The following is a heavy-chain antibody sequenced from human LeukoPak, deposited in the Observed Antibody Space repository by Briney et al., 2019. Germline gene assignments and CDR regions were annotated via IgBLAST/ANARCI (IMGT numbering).Heavy chain of an antibody. CDR3: ARGPPGGYDSSGYYPGY. Sequence: PGGSLRLSCAASGFTFSSYSMNWVRQAPGKGLEWVSSISSSSSYIYYADSVKGRFTISRDNAKNSLYLQMNSLRAEDTAVYYCARGPPGGYDSSGYYPGYWGQGTLVTVSS. D-gene: IGHD3-22*01. CDR1: GFTFSSYS. CDR2: ISSSSSYI. V-gene: IGHV3-21*01. J-gene: IGHJ4*02.